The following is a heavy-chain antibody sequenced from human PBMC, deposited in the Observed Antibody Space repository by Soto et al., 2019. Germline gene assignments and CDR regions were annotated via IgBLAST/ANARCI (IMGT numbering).Heavy chain of an antibody. CDR2: ISGSGGST. J-gene: IGHJ4*02. CDR1: AFTFSSYA. D-gene: IGHD6-19*01. CDR3: AKGLYSSGWYGGCDY. Sequence: EVQLLESGGGLVQPGGSLRLSCAASAFTFSSYAMSWVRQAPGKGLEWVSAISGSGGSTYYADSVKGRFTISRDNSKNTLYLQMNSLRAEDTAVYYCAKGLYSSGWYGGCDYWGQGTLVTVSS. V-gene: IGHV3-23*01.